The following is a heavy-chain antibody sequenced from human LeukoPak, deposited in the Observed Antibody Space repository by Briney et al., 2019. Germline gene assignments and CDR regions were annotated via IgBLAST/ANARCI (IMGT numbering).Heavy chain of an antibody. D-gene: IGHD2-15*01. CDR1: GYTFTSYG. CDR2: ISAYNGNT. J-gene: IGHJ4*02. V-gene: IGHV1-18*01. CDR3: AIFSVVVAAYDY. Sequence: ASMKVSCKASGYTFTSYGISWVRQAPGQGLEWMGWISAYNGNTNYVQKLQGRVTMTTDTSTSTAYMELRSLRSDDTAVYYCAIFSVVVAAYDYWGQGTLVTVSS.